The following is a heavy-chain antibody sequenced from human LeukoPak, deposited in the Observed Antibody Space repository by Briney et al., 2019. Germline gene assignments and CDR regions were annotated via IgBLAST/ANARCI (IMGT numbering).Heavy chain of an antibody. CDR1: GYTFTGYY. V-gene: IGHV1-2*06. J-gene: IGHJ4*02. CDR2: INPNSGGT. D-gene: IGHD1-26*01. Sequence: ASVKVSCKASGYTFTGYYMHWVRQAPGQGLEWMGRINPNSGGTNYAQKFQGRVTMTRDTSISTAYMELSRLRSDDTAVYYCASPSVVGATPIFDYWGQGTLVTVSS. CDR3: ASPSVVGATPIFDY.